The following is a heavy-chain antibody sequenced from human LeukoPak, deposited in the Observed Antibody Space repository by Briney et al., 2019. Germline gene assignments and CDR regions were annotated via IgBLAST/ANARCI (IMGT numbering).Heavy chain of an antibody. CDR1: GRSITSVSHD. V-gene: IGHV4-39*01. Sequence: SETLSLTCTISGRSITSVSHDWGWIRQPPGKGLEWIGDVYYTGSTYYSPSLRSRVTMSVHTSENQFSLRLNSVTAVDTAVYYCARRWGNIVGVTYEYWGQGTLVTVSS. CDR2: VYYTGST. D-gene: IGHD3-16*01. J-gene: IGHJ4*02. CDR3: ARRWGNIVGVTYEY.